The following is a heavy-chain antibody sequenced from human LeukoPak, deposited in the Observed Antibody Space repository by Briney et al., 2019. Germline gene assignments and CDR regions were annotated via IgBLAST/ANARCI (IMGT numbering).Heavy chain of an antibody. J-gene: IGHJ6*03. CDR1: GYTFTSYA. CDR2: INAGNGNT. D-gene: IGHD4-23*01. CDR3: ARAGAPTVVTPRSYYYYMDV. Sequence: GASVKVSCKASGYTFTSYAMHWVRQAPGQGLEWMGWINAGNGNTKYSQKFQGRVTITADESTSTAYMELSSLRSEDTAVYYCARAGAPTVVTPRSYYYYMDVWGKGTTVTVSS. V-gene: IGHV1-3*01.